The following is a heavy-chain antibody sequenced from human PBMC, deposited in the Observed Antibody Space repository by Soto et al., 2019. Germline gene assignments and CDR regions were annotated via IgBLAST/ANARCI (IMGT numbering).Heavy chain of an antibody. CDR1: GYTFSSYL. CDR3: ASPSYGSGSLY. Sequence: QVQLVQSGAEVKKPGASVKVSCKASGYTFSSYLLHWVRQAPGQRLEWMGWINAGNGNTKYSQKFQGRVTLTRDTSASTAYVELSSLRSEDTAVYYCASPSYGSGSLYWGQGTLVTVSS. J-gene: IGHJ4*02. CDR2: INAGNGNT. D-gene: IGHD3-10*01. V-gene: IGHV1-3*01.